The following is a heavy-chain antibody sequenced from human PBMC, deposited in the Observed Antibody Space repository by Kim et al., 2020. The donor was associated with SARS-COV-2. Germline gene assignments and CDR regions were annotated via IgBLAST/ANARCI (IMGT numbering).Heavy chain of an antibody. CDR1: GGSISSYY. CDR2: IYYSGST. CDR3: ARDFFYGSGSYGGFDP. D-gene: IGHD3-10*01. Sequence: SETLSLTCTVSGGSISSYYWSWIRQPPGKGLEWIGYIYYSGSTNYNPSLKSRVTISVDTSKNQFSLKLSSVTAADTAVYYCARDFFYGSGSYGGFDPWGQGTLVTVSS. V-gene: IGHV4-59*13. J-gene: IGHJ5*02.